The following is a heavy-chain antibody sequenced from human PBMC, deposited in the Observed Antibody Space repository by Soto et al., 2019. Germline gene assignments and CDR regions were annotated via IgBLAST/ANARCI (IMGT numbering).Heavy chain of an antibody. CDR1: GGTFSRYT. D-gene: IGHD3-10*01. V-gene: IGHV1-69*02. CDR3: GRCSTIVRVSPSWFDP. CDR2: IIPIAAIA. J-gene: IGHJ5*02. Sequence: QVQLVQSGAEVKKPGSSVKVSCKASGGTFSRYTINWVRQAPGQGLEWMGRIIPIAAIANDTQKFQDRVTITVDKSSTAAYMELSSQRSDATVVYYCGRCSTIVRVSPSWFDPWGQGTLVTVSS.